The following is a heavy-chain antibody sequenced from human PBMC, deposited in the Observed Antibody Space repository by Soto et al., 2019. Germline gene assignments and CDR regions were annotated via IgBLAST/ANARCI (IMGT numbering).Heavy chain of an antibody. D-gene: IGHD3-10*01. J-gene: IGHJ6*02. CDR2: INSDGSST. CDR1: GFTFSSYW. Sequence: EVQLVESGGGLVQPGGSLRLSCAASGFTFSSYWMHWVRQAPGKGLVWVSRINSDGSSTSYADSVKGRFTISRDNAKNTLYLQMNSLRAEDTAVYYCARVSMVRGVIYYYYYGMDVWGQWTTVTVSS. CDR3: ARVSMVRGVIYYYYYGMDV. V-gene: IGHV3-74*01.